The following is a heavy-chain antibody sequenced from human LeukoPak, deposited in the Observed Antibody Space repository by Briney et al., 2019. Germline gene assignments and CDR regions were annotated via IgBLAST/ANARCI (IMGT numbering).Heavy chain of an antibody. CDR1: GGSISSGSYY. CDR2: IYTSGST. Sequence: SETLSFTGTGSGGSISSGSYYWSWIRQPAGKGLEWIGRIYTSGSTNYNPSLKSLVTISVDTSKNQFSLKLSSVTAADTAVYYCARSVRGAMSGYYYYMDVWGKGTTVTISS. D-gene: IGHD3-10*01. CDR3: ARSVRGAMSGYYYYMDV. J-gene: IGHJ6*03. V-gene: IGHV4-61*02.